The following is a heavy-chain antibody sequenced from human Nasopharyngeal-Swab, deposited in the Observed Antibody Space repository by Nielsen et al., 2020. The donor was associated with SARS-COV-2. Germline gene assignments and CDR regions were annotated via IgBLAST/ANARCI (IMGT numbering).Heavy chain of an antibody. CDR2: IRYDGSNK. D-gene: IGHD3-10*01. CDR3: AKDSGLLWFGISDY. J-gene: IGHJ4*02. V-gene: IGHV3-30*02. Sequence: GESLKISCAVSGFTFSSYGMHWVRQAPGKGLEWVAFIRYDGSNKYYADSVKGRFTISRDNSKNTLYLQMNSLRAEDTAVYYCAKDSGLLWFGISDYWGQGTLVTVSS. CDR1: GFTFSSYG.